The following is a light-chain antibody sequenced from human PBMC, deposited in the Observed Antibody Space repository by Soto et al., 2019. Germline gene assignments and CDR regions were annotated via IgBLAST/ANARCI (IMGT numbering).Light chain of an antibody. CDR3: SSYAGIYKLGV. CDR1: SSDVGGYKY. Sequence: QSALTQPPSASGSPGQSVTISCTGTSSDVGGYKYVSWYQQHPGKAPKLMIFEVNKRPSGVPDRFSGSTSGNTASLTVSGLQGEDEADYYCSSYAGIYKLGVFGTGTKVTVL. CDR2: EVN. V-gene: IGLV2-8*01. J-gene: IGLJ1*01.